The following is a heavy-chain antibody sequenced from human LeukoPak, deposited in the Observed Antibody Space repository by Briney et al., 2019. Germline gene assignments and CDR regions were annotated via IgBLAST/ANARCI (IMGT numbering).Heavy chain of an antibody. CDR1: GYTFTSYG. CDR2: VSTYNGNT. CDR3: ARDYSSGWPNFDY. Sequence: ASVKVSCKASGYTFTSYGISWVGQAPGQGLEWMGWVSTYNGNTNYAHNLQGRVTMTTDTSTSTAYMELRSLRSDDTAVYYCARDYSSGWPNFDYWGQGTLVTVSS. J-gene: IGHJ4*02. D-gene: IGHD6-19*01. V-gene: IGHV1-18*01.